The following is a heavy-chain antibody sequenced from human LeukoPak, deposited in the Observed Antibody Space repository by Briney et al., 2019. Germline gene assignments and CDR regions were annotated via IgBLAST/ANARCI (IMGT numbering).Heavy chain of an antibody. D-gene: IGHD2-21*01. CDR3: ATAPTEDGDGSSPGY. V-gene: IGHV3-48*03. CDR1: GFTFSSYE. J-gene: IGHJ4*02. Sequence: PGGSLRLSCAASGFTFSSYEMNWVRQAPGKGLEWVSYISSSGSTIYYADSVKGRFTISRDNAKNSLFLQMNSLRLEDTAVYYCATAPTEDGDGSSPGYWGQGTLVTVSS. CDR2: ISSSGSTI.